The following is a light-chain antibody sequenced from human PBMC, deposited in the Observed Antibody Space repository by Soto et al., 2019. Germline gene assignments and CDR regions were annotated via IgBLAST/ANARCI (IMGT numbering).Light chain of an antibody. CDR3: QQSYSNRSWT. CDR2: DAS. V-gene: IGKV1-5*01. Sequence: DIQMTQSPSTLSASLGDRVTITCRASQTVNAWLAWYQHKPGKAPKPLIYDASILESGVPTRFSGSGSGTDFTHSINSLPPEDFGPYYCQQSYSNRSWTFGQGTKVDIK. J-gene: IGKJ1*01. CDR1: QTVNAW.